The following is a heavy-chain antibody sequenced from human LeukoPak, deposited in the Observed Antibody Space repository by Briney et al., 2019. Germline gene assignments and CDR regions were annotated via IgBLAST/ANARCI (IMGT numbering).Heavy chain of an antibody. V-gene: IGHV4-34*01. CDR1: GGSFRDYY. D-gene: IGHD3-22*01. Sequence: PSETLSLTCAVYGGSFRDYYWSWIRQPPGKGLEWIGEINHSGSTNYNSSLKSRVTISLDTSKNQFSLKLTSVTAADTAVYYCAKAPYLSSGSWGQGILVAVSS. J-gene: IGHJ3*01. CDR2: INHSGST. CDR3: AKAPYLSSGS.